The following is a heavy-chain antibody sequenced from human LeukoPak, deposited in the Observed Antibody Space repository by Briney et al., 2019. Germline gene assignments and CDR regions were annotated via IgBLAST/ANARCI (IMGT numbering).Heavy chain of an antibody. CDR3: ATAGNYDFWSGYKNWFDP. V-gene: IGHV1-46*01. Sequence: GASVKVSCKASGYTFSSYYIHWVRQAPGQGLEWIGIINPSGGSTRYAQKFQDRVTMTRDTSTSIVYMELSSLRSEDTAVYYCATAGNYDFWSGYKNWFDPWGQGTLVTVSS. D-gene: IGHD3-3*01. J-gene: IGHJ5*02. CDR2: INPSGGST. CDR1: GYTFSSYY.